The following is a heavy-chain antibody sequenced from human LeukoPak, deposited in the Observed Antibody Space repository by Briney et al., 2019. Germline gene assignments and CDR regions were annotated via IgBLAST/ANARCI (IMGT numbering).Heavy chain of an antibody. CDR2: ISSSSSYI. V-gene: IGHV3-21*01. J-gene: IGHJ6*02. Sequence: PGGSLRLSCAASGFTFSSYAMNWVRQAPGKGLEWVSSISSSSSYIYYADPVKGRFTISRDNAKNSLYLQMNSLRAEDTAVYYCARDSSGWHYYYYGMDVWGQGTTVTVSS. CDR3: ARDSSGWHYYYYGMDV. CDR1: GFTFSSYA. D-gene: IGHD6-19*01.